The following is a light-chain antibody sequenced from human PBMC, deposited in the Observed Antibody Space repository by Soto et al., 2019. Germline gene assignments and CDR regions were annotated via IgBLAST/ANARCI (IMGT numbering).Light chain of an antibody. CDR3: QQTFRLPYT. CDR2: SAS. Sequence: IQMTQSPSSLSASVGDRVTVNCRTSENSASYVSWFQQRPGKAPNLLIYSASTLNTGVSSRFSGNGSGTHFTLTVERLQAEDVATYYCQQTFRLPYTFGQGTKVEI. J-gene: IGKJ2*01. V-gene: IGKV1-39*01. CDR1: ENSASY.